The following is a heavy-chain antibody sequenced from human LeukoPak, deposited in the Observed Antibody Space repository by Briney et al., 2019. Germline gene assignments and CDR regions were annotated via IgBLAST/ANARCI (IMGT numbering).Heavy chain of an antibody. J-gene: IGHJ4*02. CDR1: GYTYTSYG. Sequence: ASVKVSCKASGYTYTSYGISWVRQAPGQGLEWMGWISAYNGNTNYAQKLQGRVTMTTDTSTSTAYMELRSLRSDDTAVYYCAREAYYHDSSGYYYHYWGQGTLVTVSS. CDR2: ISAYNGNT. D-gene: IGHD3-22*01. V-gene: IGHV1-18*01. CDR3: AREAYYHDSSGYYYHY.